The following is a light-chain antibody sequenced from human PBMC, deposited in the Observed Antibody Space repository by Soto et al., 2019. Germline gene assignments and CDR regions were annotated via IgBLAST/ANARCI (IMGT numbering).Light chain of an antibody. V-gene: IGLV1-47*01. J-gene: IGLJ2*01. CDR1: SSNIGSNY. Sequence: QSVLTQPPSASGTPGQRVTISCSGSSSNIGSNYVYWYHQLPGTAPKLLIYRNNQRPSGVPDRFSGSKSGTSASLATSGLRSEDETDYYSAAWDNSLSGVVFGGGTKLTV. CDR3: AAWDNSLSGVV. CDR2: RNN.